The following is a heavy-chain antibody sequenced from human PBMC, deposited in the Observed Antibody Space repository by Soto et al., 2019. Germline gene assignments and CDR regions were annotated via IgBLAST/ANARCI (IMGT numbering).Heavy chain of an antibody. D-gene: IGHD3-3*02. Sequence: QMTLKESGPTLVKPTQTLTLTCSFSGFSLSTSGVGVGWVRQPPGKALEWLALIYWSGDEHYRPSLKSRLTIAKDTAKKQVVLIMTNMDPMDTATYYCARGLASLPVFAFDVWGQGTTVTVSS. V-gene: IGHV2-5*01. CDR1: GFSLSTSGVG. J-gene: IGHJ3*01. CDR2: IYWSGDE. CDR3: ARGLASLPVFAFDV.